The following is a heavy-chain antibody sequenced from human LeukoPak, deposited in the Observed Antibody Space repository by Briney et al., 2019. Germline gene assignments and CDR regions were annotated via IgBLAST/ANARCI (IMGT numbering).Heavy chain of an antibody. J-gene: IGHJ3*02. CDR3: ARVVATGDAFDI. V-gene: IGHV3-30-3*01. Sequence: GGSLRLSCAASGFTFSSYAMHWVRQAPGKGLEWVAVISYDGSNKYYADSVKGRFTISRDNSKNTLYLQMNSLRAEDTAVYYCARVVATGDAFDIWGQGTMVTVSS. CDR2: ISYDGSNK. D-gene: IGHD6-6*01. CDR1: GFTFSSYA.